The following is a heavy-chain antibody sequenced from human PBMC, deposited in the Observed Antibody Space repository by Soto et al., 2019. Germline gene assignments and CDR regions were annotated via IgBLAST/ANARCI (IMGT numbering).Heavy chain of an antibody. CDR2: IIPIFGTA. D-gene: IGHD6-6*01. J-gene: IGHJ5*02. CDR3: ARKQYSSYWWFEP. CDR1: GCTFSSYA. Sequence: SVKVSCKASGCTFSSYAISWVRQAPGQGLEWMGGIIPIFGTANYAQKFQGRVTITADESTSTAYMELSSLRSEDTAVYYCARKQYSSYWWFEPWGQGTLVNVSS. V-gene: IGHV1-69*13.